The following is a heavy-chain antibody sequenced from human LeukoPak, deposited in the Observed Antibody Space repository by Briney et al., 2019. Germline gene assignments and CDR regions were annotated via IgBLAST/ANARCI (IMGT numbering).Heavy chain of an antibody. V-gene: IGHV1-3*01. CDR1: GYTFTSYT. CDR2: INAGNGNT. Sequence: ASVKVSCKASGYTFTSYTMHWVRQAPGQRLEWMGWINAGNGNTKYSQKFQGRVTITRDTSASTAYMELSSLRSEDTAVYYCARDRYYDSSLDYWGQGTLVTVSS. J-gene: IGHJ4*02. CDR3: ARDRYYDSSLDY. D-gene: IGHD3-22*01.